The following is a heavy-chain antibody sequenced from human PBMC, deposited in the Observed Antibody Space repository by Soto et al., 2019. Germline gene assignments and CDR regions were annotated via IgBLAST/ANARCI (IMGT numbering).Heavy chain of an antibody. Sequence: QVQLVQSGAEVKKPGSSVKVSCKASGGTFSSYAISWVRQAPGQGLEWMGVIIPIFGTANYAQKFQGRVTITADEYTSTAYMELSSLRSEDTAVYYCARDLYISSWYANYYGMDVWGQGTTVTVSS. D-gene: IGHD6-13*01. J-gene: IGHJ6*02. CDR2: IIPIFGTA. V-gene: IGHV1-69*01. CDR1: GGTFSSYA. CDR3: ARDLYISSWYANYYGMDV.